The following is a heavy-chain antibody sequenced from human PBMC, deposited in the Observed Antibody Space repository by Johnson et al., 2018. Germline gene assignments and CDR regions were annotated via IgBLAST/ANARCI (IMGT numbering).Heavy chain of an antibody. CDR2: ISGRSSNI. J-gene: IGHJ6*02. CDR3: ARVAIGYYGSGSPYGMDV. V-gene: IGHV3-11*01. CDR1: GFTFSDYY. D-gene: IGHD3-10*01. Sequence: QVQLVESGGGLVKPGGSLRLSCAASGFTFSDYYMSWIRQAPGKGLEWVSYISGRSSNIYYTDSVKGRFTISRDNAKSSLYLQRNSLRAEDTAVYYCARVAIGYYGSGSPYGMDVWGQGTTVTVSS.